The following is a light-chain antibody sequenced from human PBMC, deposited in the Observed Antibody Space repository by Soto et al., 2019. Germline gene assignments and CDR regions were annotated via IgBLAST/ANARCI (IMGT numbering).Light chain of an antibody. CDR2: AAS. CDR1: QGISNY. V-gene: IGKV1-27*01. Sequence: DIQMTQSPSSLSASVGDRVTITCRASQGISNYLAWYRQKPGKVPKLLIYAASTLQSGVPSRCSGSGSGTDFTLTISRLQPEDVATYYCRKYNRAPHTFGQGTKVEI. J-gene: IGKJ1*01. CDR3: RKYNRAPHT.